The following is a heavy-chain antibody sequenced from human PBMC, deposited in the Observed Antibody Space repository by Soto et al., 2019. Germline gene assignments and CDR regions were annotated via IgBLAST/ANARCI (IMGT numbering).Heavy chain of an antibody. Sequence: ASETLSLTCSASGGSITSSSHCWGWIRQPPGKGLERIGTIYFTGNTYYTSSLKSRLTMSIDTSTNEFSLRLNSVTAADTAVYYCAGQTFTIAAASYGRSNWFDPWGPGTLVTVSS. J-gene: IGHJ5*02. CDR3: AGQTFTIAAASYGRSNWFDP. D-gene: IGHD6-25*01. V-gene: IGHV4-39*01. CDR2: IYFTGNT. CDR1: GGSITSSSHC.